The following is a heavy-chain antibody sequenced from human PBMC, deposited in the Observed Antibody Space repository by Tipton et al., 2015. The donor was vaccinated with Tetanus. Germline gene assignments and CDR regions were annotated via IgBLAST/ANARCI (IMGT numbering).Heavy chain of an antibody. CDR3: ARHRSGFFTPVDY. D-gene: IGHD3-3*01. CDR1: GGSIRGGTFY. V-gene: IGHV4-39*01. CDR2: IYESGDT. Sequence: TLSLTCTVSGGSIRGGTFYWGWIRQPPGQGLEWIGSIYESGDTYYNPSLKSRVTISVDTSKNQFSLNLNSMAAADTCVYYCARHRSGFFTPVDYWGQGNLATVSS. J-gene: IGHJ4*02.